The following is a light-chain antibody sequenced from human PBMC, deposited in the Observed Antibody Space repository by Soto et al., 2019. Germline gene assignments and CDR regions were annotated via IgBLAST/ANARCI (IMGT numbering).Light chain of an antibody. CDR2: GAS. CDR1: QSVSSK. V-gene: IGKV3-15*01. Sequence: EIVMTQSPATLSVSPGERATLSCRASQSVSSKLAWYQQKPGQAPRLLIYGASTRATGIPARFSGSWSGTEFTLTISSLQSEDFAVYYCQQYNNWPPLTFGGGTKVAIK. J-gene: IGKJ4*01. CDR3: QQYNNWPPLT.